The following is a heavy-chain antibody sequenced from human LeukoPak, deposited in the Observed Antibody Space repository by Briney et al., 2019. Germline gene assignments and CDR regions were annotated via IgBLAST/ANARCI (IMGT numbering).Heavy chain of an antibody. CDR2: ISSGSSTI. Sequence: GGSLRLSCAASGFTFSSYDMNWVRQAPGRGLEWVSYISSGSSTIYYADSVMGRFTISRDNAKNSLYLQMNSLRAEDTAVYYCARGTMTVFDYWGQGNMVTVSS. CDR3: ARGTMTVFDY. J-gene: IGHJ4*02. D-gene: IGHD3-3*01. V-gene: IGHV3-48*04. CDR1: GFTFSSYD.